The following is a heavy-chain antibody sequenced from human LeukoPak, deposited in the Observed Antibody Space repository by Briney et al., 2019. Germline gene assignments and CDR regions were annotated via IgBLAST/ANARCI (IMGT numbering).Heavy chain of an antibody. D-gene: IGHD3-16*01. CDR2: IYYNGST. CDR1: GGSISSYY. CDR3: AREEGLGAFDI. Sequence: SETLSLTCTVSGGSISSYYWSWIRQPPGKGLEWIGYIYYNGSTNYNPSLKSRVTISVETSKNQFSLKLSSVTAADTAVYYCAREEGLGAFDIWGQGTLVTVSS. J-gene: IGHJ3*02. V-gene: IGHV4-59*01.